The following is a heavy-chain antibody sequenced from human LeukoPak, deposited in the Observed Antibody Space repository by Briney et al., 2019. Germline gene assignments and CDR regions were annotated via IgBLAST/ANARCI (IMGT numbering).Heavy chain of an antibody. Sequence: SETLSLTCAVYGGSFSGYYWSWIRQPPGKGLEWIGEISHSGSTNYNPSLKSRVTISVDTSKNQFSLKLSSVTAADTAVYYCARGLGGAVDYWGQGTLVTVSS. V-gene: IGHV4-34*01. CDR1: GGSFSGYY. J-gene: IGHJ4*02. CDR2: ISHSGST. D-gene: IGHD3-16*01. CDR3: ARGLGGAVDY.